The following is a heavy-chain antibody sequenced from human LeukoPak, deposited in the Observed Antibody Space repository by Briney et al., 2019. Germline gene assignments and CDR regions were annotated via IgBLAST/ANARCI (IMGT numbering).Heavy chain of an antibody. D-gene: IGHD1-1*01. Sequence: PSETLSLTCTVSGGSISSYYWSWIRQPPGKGLEWIGYIYYSGSTNYNPSLKSRVTISVDTSKNQFSLKLSSVTAADTAVYYCARGLGNDGIFDYWGQGTLVSVSS. CDR2: IYYSGST. CDR1: GGSISSYY. CDR3: ARGLGNDGIFDY. V-gene: IGHV4-59*01. J-gene: IGHJ4*02.